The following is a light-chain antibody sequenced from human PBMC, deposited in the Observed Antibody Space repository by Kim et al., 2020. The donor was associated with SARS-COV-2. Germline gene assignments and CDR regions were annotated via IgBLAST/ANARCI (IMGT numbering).Light chain of an antibody. Sequence: SVAPGQTARITCAGNAVATQYVYWYQQKPGQAPVLVIYKDSERPSGIPERFSGSSSGTTVTLTISGVQAEDEADYYCQSADSSGWVFGGGTQLTVL. J-gene: IGLJ3*02. CDR2: KDS. CDR1: AVATQY. V-gene: IGLV3-25*03. CDR3: QSADSSGWV.